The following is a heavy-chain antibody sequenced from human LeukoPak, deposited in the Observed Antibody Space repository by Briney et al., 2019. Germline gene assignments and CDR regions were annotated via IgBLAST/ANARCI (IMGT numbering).Heavy chain of an antibody. J-gene: IGHJ5*02. CDR3: ARGHGRPLYYYGSGSYNWFDP. CDR2: IYTSGST. D-gene: IGHD3-10*01. V-gene: IGHV4-59*10. CDR1: GGSFSGYY. Sequence: SETLSLTCAVYGGSFSGYYWSWIRQPAGKGLEWIGRIYTSGSTNYNPSLKSRVTMSVDTSKNQFSLKLSSVTAADTAVYYCARGHGRPLYYYGSGSYNWFDPWGQGTLVTVSS.